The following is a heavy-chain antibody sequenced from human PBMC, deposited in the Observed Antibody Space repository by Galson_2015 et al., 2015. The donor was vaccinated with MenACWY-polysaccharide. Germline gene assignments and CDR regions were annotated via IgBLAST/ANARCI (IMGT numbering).Heavy chain of an antibody. V-gene: IGHV1-8*01. CDR3: ARIIARKYTFADS. D-gene: IGHD2-21*01. Sequence: SVKVSCEASGYKFTSYDINWVRQATGQGLEWMGWMNPNSGNTGYAQKFQGRVTMTSNSVMTTAYMELSSLRSEDTAVYYCARIIARKYTFADSWGQGTLVTVSS. CDR1: GYKFTSYD. J-gene: IGHJ4*02. CDR2: MNPNSGNT.